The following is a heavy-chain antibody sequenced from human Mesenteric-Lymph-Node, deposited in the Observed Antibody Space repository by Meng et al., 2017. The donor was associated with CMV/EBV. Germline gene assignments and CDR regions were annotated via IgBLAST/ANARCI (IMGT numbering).Heavy chain of an antibody. J-gene: IGHJ4*02. V-gene: IGHV3-66*02. CDR2: LYSGGAT. CDR3: ARGFHLLFDH. Sequence: GESLKISCAASGFNVNSKYMSWVRQARGKGLEWISMLYSGGATEYADSVKGRFTISRDDSKNTVFLQMSSLRVDDTAVYFCARGFHLLFDHWGQGALVTVSS. D-gene: IGHD2-21*01. CDR1: GFNVNSKY.